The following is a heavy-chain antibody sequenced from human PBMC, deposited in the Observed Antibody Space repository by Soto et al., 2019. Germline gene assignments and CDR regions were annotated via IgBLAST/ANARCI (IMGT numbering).Heavy chain of an antibody. J-gene: IGHJ6*02. CDR3: ARDSPSYCGGDCYTYGMDV. CDR1: GYTFTSYG. CDR2: ISAYNGNT. V-gene: IGHV1-18*01. Sequence: QVQLVQSGAEVKKPGASVKVSCKASGYTFTSYGISWVRQAPGQGLEWMGWISAYNGNTNYAQKLQGRVTMTTDTATSTAYMELRSLRSDDTAVYYCARDSPSYCGGDCYTYGMDVWGQGTTVTVSS. D-gene: IGHD2-21*02.